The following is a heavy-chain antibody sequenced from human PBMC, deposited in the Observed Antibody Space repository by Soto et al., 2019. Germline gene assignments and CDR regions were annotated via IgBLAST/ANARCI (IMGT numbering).Heavy chain of an antibody. J-gene: IGHJ4*02. CDR3: AREGRGDGYNFPRGFLGY. V-gene: IGHV1-69*13. CDR2: IIPIFGTA. Sequence: SVKVSCKASGGTFSSYAISWVRQAPGQGLEWMGGIIPIFGTANYAQKFQGRVTITADESTSTAYMELSSLRSEDTAVYYCAREGRGDGYNFPRGFLGYWGQGTLVTVSS. D-gene: IGHD5-12*01. CDR1: GGTFSSYA.